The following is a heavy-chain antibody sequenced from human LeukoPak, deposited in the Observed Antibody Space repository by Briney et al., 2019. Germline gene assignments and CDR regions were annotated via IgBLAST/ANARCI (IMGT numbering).Heavy chain of an antibody. V-gene: IGHV4-39*07. CDR2: IYYSGST. Sequence: PSETLSLTCTVSGGSISSSSYYWGWIRQPPGKGLEWIGSIYYSGSTYYNPSLKSRVTISVDTSKNQFSLKLSSVTAADTAVYYCARRIAVAEEGFDPWGQGTLVTVSS. CDR1: GGSISSSSYY. CDR3: ARRIAVAEEGFDP. J-gene: IGHJ5*02. D-gene: IGHD2-15*01.